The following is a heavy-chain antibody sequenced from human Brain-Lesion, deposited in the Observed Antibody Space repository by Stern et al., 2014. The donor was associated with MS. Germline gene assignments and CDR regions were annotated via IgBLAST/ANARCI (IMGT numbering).Heavy chain of an antibody. J-gene: IGHJ4*02. CDR2: IWPGDSDT. Sequence: EMQLVESGAEVKKPGESLKISCKGSGYRFTSNWIGWVRQMPRKGLEWMGIIWPGDSDTRYSPSFQGQVTISADKSISTAYLQWSSLQASDTAMYYCARRGDSSSSGFDYWGQGTLVIVSS. CDR1: GYRFTSNW. CDR3: ARRGDSSSSGFDY. D-gene: IGHD6-6*01. V-gene: IGHV5-51*01.